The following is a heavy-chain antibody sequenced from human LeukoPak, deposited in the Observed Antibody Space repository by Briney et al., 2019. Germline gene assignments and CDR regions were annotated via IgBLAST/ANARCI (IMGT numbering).Heavy chain of an antibody. V-gene: IGHV4-4*07. CDR1: GGSISSYY. Sequence: SETLSLTCTVSGGSISSYYWSWIRQPAGKGLEWIGRIYTSGSTNYNPSLKSRVTMSVDTSKNQFSLKLSSVTAADTAVYYCASIGPDSSGYYSRYWYFDLWGRGTLVTVSS. J-gene: IGHJ2*01. D-gene: IGHD3-22*01. CDR2: IYTSGST. CDR3: ASIGPDSSGYYSRYWYFDL.